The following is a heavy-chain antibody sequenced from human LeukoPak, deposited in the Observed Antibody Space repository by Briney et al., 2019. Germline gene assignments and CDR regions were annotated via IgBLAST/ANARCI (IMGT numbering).Heavy chain of an antibody. CDR3: ASSDIVVIPAAMTFDY. V-gene: IGHV4-39*01. D-gene: IGHD2-2*01. CDR1: GGSISSSSYY. J-gene: IGHJ4*02. CDR2: VSYSGST. Sequence: SETLSLACTVSGGSISSSSYYWGWIRQPPGKGLEWIGSVSYSGSTYYNPSLKSRVTISVDTSKNQFSLKLSSVTAADTAVYYCASSDIVVIPAAMTFDYWGQGTLVTVSS.